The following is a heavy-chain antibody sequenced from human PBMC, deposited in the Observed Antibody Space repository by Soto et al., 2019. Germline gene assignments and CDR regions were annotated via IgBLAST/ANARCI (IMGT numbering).Heavy chain of an antibody. CDR1: GFTFSSYA. Sequence: HPGGSLRLSCAASGFTFSSYAMSWVRQAPGKGLEWVSAISGSGGSTYYADSVKGRFTISRDNSKNTLYLQMNSLRAEDTAVYYCAKAQWLYRGPFAYWGQGTLVTVSS. J-gene: IGHJ4*02. CDR2: ISGSGGST. D-gene: IGHD3-22*01. V-gene: IGHV3-23*01. CDR3: AKAQWLYRGPFAY.